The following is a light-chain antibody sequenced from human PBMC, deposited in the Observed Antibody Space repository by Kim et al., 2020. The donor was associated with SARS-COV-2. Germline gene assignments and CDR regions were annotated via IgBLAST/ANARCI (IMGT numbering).Light chain of an antibody. CDR2: GAS. CDR1: QSVSNGY. CDR3: EQYHRSPWT. J-gene: IGKJ1*01. V-gene: IGKV3-20*01. Sequence: PGERDTPSCRASQSVSNGYLDWYQQKPGQAPRVTMYGASSRATGVPDRVSGSGSETDFTLRIRRLETEDFAVYNCEQYHRSPWTFGQGTKMDIK.